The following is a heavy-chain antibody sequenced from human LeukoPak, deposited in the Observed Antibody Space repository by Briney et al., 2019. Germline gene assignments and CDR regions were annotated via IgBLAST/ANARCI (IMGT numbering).Heavy chain of an antibody. CDR2: IYTSGST. J-gene: IGHJ5*02. CDR1: GGSISSGGYY. CDR3: ARQAVYDFWSGYYYYNWFDP. V-gene: IGHV4-61*02. D-gene: IGHD3-3*01. Sequence: SETLSLTCAVSGGSISSGGYYWSWIRQPAGKGLEWIGRIYTSGSTNYNPSLKSRVTMSVDTSKNQFSLKLSSETAADTAVYYCARQAVYDFWSGYYYYNWFDPWGQGTLVTVSS.